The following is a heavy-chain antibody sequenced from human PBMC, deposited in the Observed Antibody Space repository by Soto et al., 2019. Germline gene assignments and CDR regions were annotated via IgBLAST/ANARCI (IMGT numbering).Heavy chain of an antibody. CDR1: GFTFSVYS. Sequence: GGSLRLSCVASGFTFSVYSMNWVRQAPGKGLEWFSYITSDTKTIKYADSVKGRFTISRDNAKNSVYLQMNSLRDEDTAVYYCARSVEGHFDYWGQGTVVTVS. CDR3: ARSVEGHFDY. V-gene: IGHV3-48*02. D-gene: IGHD6-19*01. J-gene: IGHJ4*02. CDR2: ITSDTKTI.